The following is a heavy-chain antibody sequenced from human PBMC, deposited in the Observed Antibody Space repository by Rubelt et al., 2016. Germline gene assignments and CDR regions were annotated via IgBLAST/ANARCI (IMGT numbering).Heavy chain of an antibody. J-gene: IGHJ3*02. Sequence: QVQLVQSGAEVKKPGASVKVSCKASGYTFTSYYMHWVRQAPGQGLEWMGIINPSGGSTSYEQKFQGRGTITGDTSTSAVYMELGSMRSEDTAVYYCARNNIIRGMDAFDIWGQGTMVTVSS. D-gene: IGHD1/OR15-1a*01. CDR2: INPSGGST. CDR1: GYTFTSYY. CDR3: ARNNIIRGMDAFDI. V-gene: IGHV1-46*03.